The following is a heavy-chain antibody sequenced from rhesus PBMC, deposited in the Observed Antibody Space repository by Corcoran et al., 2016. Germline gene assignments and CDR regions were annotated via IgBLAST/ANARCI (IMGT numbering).Heavy chain of an antibody. J-gene: IGHJ1*01. CDR3: ARRSWNNDFEF. V-gene: IGHV4-122*02. D-gene: IGHD1-20*01. Sequence: QLQLQESGPGLVKPSETLSLTCAVSGYSISSGYGWSWIRQPPGKGLEWIGYISYSGSTSYNPSLNSRCTMSRDTSKNQFSLKLSSVTAADTAVYYCARRSWNNDFEFWGQGALVTVSS. CDR2: ISYSGST. CDR1: GYSISSGYG.